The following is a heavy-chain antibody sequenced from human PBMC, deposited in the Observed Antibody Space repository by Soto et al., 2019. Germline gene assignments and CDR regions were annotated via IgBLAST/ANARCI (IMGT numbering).Heavy chain of an antibody. V-gene: IGHV5-10-1*01. J-gene: IGHJ4*02. D-gene: IGHD3-22*01. CDR2: IDPSDSYT. CDR3: ARHAPGDSSGYLGGYFDY. CDR1: GYSFTSYW. Sequence: PVESLKISCKGSGYSFTSYWISWVRQMPGKGLEWMGRIDPSDSYTNYSPSFQGHVTISADKSISTAYLQWSSLKASDTAMYYCARHAPGDSSGYLGGYFDYWGQGTLVTVSS.